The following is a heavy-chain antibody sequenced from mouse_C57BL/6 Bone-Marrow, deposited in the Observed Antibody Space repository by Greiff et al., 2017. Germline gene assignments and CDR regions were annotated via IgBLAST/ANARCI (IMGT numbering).Heavy chain of an antibody. V-gene: IGHV1-81*01. D-gene: IGHD2-4*01. CDR1: GYTFTSYG. CDR3: ARWGDDYDGLDY. J-gene: IGHJ2*01. Sequence: SGAELARPGASVKLSCKASGYTFTSYGISWVKQRTGQGLEWIGEIYPRSGNTYYNEKFKGKATLTADKSSSTAYMELRSLTSEDSAVYFCARWGDDYDGLDYWGQGTTLTVSS. CDR2: IYPRSGNT.